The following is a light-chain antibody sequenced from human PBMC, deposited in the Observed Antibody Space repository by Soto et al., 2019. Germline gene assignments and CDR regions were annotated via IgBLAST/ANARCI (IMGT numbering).Light chain of an antibody. CDR2: GNS. CDR1: SSNIGAGYV. V-gene: IGLV1-40*01. J-gene: IGLJ1*01. Sequence: QSVLTQPPSVSGAPGQRVTISCTGSSSNIGAGYVVHWYQHLPGTAPRLLIYGNSNRPSGVPDRFSGSKSGTSASLAITGLQTEDEADYYCAAWDDSLNGYNYVFGTGTKLTVL. CDR3: AAWDDSLNGYNYV.